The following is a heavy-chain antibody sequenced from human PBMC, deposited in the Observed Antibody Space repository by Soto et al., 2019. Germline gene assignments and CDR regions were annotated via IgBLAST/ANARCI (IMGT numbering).Heavy chain of an antibody. D-gene: IGHD5-18*01. CDR3: ARGGSDTALLNEKYYYYGMDV. J-gene: IGHJ6*02. Sequence: QVQLVQSGAEVKKPGASVKVSSKASGYTFTGYYMHWVRQAPGQGLEWMGWINPNSGGTNYAQKFQGWVTMTRDTSIRTAYMELSRLRSDDTAVDSCARGGSDTALLNEKYYYYGMDVWGQWTTFTVSS. CDR2: INPNSGGT. V-gene: IGHV1-2*04. CDR1: GYTFTGYY.